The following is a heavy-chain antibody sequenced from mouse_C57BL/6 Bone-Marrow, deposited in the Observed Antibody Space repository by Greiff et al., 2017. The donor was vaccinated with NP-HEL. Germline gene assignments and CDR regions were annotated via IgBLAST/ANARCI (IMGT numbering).Heavy chain of an antibody. J-gene: IGHJ2*01. CDR1: GYSFTGYF. V-gene: IGHV1-20*01. CDR3: ARKGMVTPFDY. CDR2: INPYNGDT. D-gene: IGHD2-2*01. Sequence: VQLQQSGPELVKPGDSVKISCKASGYSFTGYFMNWVMQSHGKSLEWIGRINPYNGDTFYNQKFKGKATLTVDKSSSTAHMELRSLTSEDSAVYYCARKGMVTPFDYWGQGTTLTVSS.